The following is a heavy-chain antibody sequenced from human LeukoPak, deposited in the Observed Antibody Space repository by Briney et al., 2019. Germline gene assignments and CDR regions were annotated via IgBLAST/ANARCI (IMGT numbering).Heavy chain of an antibody. CDR2: ISAYNGYT. D-gene: IGHD2-15*01. V-gene: IGHV1-18*01. Sequence: ASVKVSCKTSGYTFTNYGVSWVRQAPGQGLEWMGWISAYNGYTNYAQKLQVRVTMTTDTSTSTAYMELSRLRSDDTAVYYCARDVVRQGYCSGGSCYPLGLNYGMDVWGQGTTVTVSS. CDR3: ARDVVRQGYCSGGSCYPLGLNYGMDV. CDR1: GYTFTNYG. J-gene: IGHJ6*02.